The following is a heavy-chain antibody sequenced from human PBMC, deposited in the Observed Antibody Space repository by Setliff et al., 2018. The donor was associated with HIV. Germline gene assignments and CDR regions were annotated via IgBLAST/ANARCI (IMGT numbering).Heavy chain of an antibody. CDR2: IFYSGST. V-gene: IGHV4-59*08. D-gene: IGHD3-22*01. J-gene: IGHJ4*02. CDR3: ARTQQTYYYDSSGYYFDY. Sequence: SETLSLTCTVSGGSISTYYWSWIRQPPGMGLEWIGYIFYSGSTNYNPSLKSRVTISVDTSKNQFSLKLSSVTAADTAVYYCARTQQTYYYDSSGYYFDYWGQGTLVTVSS. CDR1: GGSISTYY.